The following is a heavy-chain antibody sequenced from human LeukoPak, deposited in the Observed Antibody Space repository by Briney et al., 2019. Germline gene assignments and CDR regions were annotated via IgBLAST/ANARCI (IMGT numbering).Heavy chain of an antibody. CDR1: GVTLSSYW. Sequence: GGSLRLSCAGSGVTLSSYWMNCVRQAPGKGLEWVSIIYNDGSTYYADSMKGRFTISRDNPKNALYLQVNSLRDEDTAMYYCARNILFALDIRGRGTMLTVSS. V-gene: IGHV3-66*01. D-gene: IGHD2/OR15-2a*01. CDR2: IYNDGST. CDR3: ARNILFALDI. J-gene: IGHJ3*02.